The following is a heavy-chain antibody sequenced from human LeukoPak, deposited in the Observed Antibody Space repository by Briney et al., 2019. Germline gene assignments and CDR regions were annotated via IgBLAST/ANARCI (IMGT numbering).Heavy chain of an antibody. J-gene: IGHJ4*02. CDR2: MSYSGST. V-gene: IGHV4-39*07. CDR3: ARLVSRGTHGYFDF. D-gene: IGHD5-24*01. CDR1: DGSIN. Sequence: SETLSLTCTVSDGSINWGWIRQPPGKGLEWIGSMSYSGSTFYNPSLKSRVTMSVDRSNIRFSLKLSSVTAADTAVYYCARLVSRGTHGYFDFWGQGTLVTVSS.